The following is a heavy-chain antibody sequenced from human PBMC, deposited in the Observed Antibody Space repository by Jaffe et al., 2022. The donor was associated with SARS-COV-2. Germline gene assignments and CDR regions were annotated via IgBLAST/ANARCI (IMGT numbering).Heavy chain of an antibody. V-gene: IGHV3-30-3*01. CDR3: ARAETSSSWYGYYYYGMDV. CDR2: ISYDGSNK. J-gene: IGHJ6*02. CDR1: GFTFSSYA. Sequence: QVQLVESGGGVVQPGRSLRLSCAASGFTFSSYAMHWVRQAPGKGLEWVAVISYDGSNKYYADSVKGRFTISRDNSKNTLYLQMNSLRAEDTAVYYCARAETSSSWYGYYYYGMDVWGQGTTVTVSS. D-gene: IGHD6-13*01.